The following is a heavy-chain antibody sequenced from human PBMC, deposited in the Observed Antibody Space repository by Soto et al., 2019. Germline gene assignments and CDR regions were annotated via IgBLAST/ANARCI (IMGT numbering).Heavy chain of an antibody. CDR1: GGSFSGYY. V-gene: IGHV4-34*01. J-gene: IGHJ1*01. Sequence: SETLSLTCAVYGGSFSGYYWSWIRQPPGKGLEWIGEINHSGSTNYNPSLKSRVTISVDTSKNQFSLKLSSVTAADTAVYYCARDYYDSSGRRAEYFQHWGQGTLVTVS. D-gene: IGHD3-22*01. CDR2: INHSGST. CDR3: ARDYYDSSGRRAEYFQH.